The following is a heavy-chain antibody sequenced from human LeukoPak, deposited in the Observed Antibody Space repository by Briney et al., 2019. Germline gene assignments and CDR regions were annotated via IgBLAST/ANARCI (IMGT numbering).Heavy chain of an antibody. V-gene: IGHV4-59*12. D-gene: IGHD4-23*01. CDR1: GGSISSYY. CDR2: IYYTGSA. Sequence: SETLSLTCTVSGGSISSYYWSWIRQPPGKGLEWIGYIYYTGSANYNPSLRSRGTISVDTSKNQFSLKLTSVTAADTAVYYCARGSITVVPAFDIWGQGIMVTVSS. CDR3: ARGSITVVPAFDI. J-gene: IGHJ3*02.